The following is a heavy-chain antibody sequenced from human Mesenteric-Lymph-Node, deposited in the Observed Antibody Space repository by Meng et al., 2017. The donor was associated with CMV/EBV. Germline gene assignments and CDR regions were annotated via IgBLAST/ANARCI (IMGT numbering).Heavy chain of an antibody. CDR2: ISTSGYTI. CDR1: RFTFSSYE. D-gene: IGHD3-10*01. Sequence: GESLKISCAASRFTFSSYEKNWVRLAPGRGLEWVSYISTSGYTIYYADSVKGRFTISRDNAKNSLYLQMNSLRAEDTAVYYCARGMDVWGQGTTVTVSS. CDR3: ARGMDV. J-gene: IGHJ6*02. V-gene: IGHV3-48*03.